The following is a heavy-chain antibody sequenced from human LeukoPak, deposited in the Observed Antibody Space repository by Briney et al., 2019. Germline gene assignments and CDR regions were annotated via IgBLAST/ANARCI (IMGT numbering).Heavy chain of an antibody. J-gene: IGHJ6*02. CDR2: IYYSGNT. Sequence: SETLSLTCTVSGDSINSGEYYWTWIRQPPGKGLEWIGNIYYSGNTYYNPSLMSRVTMSIDTSQNQLSLRLNSVTAADTAIYYCARYAIGVAGLYYGLDVWGQGTTVTVSS. V-gene: IGHV4-30-4*01. CDR1: GDSINSGEYY. D-gene: IGHD6-19*01. CDR3: ARYAIGVAGLYYGLDV.